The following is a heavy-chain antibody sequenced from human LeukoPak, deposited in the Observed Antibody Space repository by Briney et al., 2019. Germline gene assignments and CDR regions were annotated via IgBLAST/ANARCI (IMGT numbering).Heavy chain of an antibody. CDR2: ISHDGSDN. V-gene: IGHV3-30*04. CDR1: GFRFSRYA. CDR3: AKECDASFYELDS. J-gene: IGHJ4*02. Sequence: GRSLRLSCAGSGFRFSRYAIHWVRQTHWGLEWVAVISHDGSDNRYADSVRGRVTISRDNSRNMVYLQFSSLTTDDTARYCCAKECDASFYELDSWGQGTHVTVSS. D-gene: IGHD3-10*01.